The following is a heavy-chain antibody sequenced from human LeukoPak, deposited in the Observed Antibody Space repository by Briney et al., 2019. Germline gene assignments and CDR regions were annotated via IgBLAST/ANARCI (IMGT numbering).Heavy chain of an antibody. Sequence: ASVKVSCKASGYTFTSYYMLWVRQAPGQGLEWMGIINPSGGSTSYAQKFQGRVTMTRDTSTSTVYMELSSLRSEDTAVYYCARGSGSYYNLDAFDIWGQGTMVTVSS. V-gene: IGHV1-46*03. J-gene: IGHJ3*02. D-gene: IGHD3-10*01. CDR2: INPSGGST. CDR3: ARGSGSYYNLDAFDI. CDR1: GYTFTSYY.